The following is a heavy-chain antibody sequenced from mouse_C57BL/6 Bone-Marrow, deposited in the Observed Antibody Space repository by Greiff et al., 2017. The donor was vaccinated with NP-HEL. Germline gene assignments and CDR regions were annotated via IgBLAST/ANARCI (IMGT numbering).Heavy chain of an antibody. V-gene: IGHV1-19*01. Sequence: VQLKQSGPVLVKPGASVKMSCKASGYTFTDYYMNWVKQSHGKSLEWIGVINPYNGGTSYNQKFKGKATLTVDKSSSTAYMELNSLTSEDSAVYYCAGYYDYDGFAYWGQGTLVTVSA. CDR3: AGYYDYDGFAY. CDR2: INPYNGGT. J-gene: IGHJ3*01. D-gene: IGHD2-4*01. CDR1: GYTFTDYY.